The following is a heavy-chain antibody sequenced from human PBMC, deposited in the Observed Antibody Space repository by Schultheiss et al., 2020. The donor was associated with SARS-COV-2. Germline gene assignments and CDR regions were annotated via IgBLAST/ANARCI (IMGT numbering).Heavy chain of an antibody. V-gene: IGHV4-31*03. J-gene: IGHJ5*02. D-gene: IGHD2-21*02. Sequence: SETLSLTCTVSGGSISSGGYYWSWIRQHPGKGLEWIGYIYYSGRTYYNPSLKSRVSMSVDTSKNQFSLKLSSVTAADTAVYYCARDFSSRTYCGGDCYSGGWFDPWGQGTLVTVSS. CDR1: GGSISSGGYY. CDR3: ARDFSSRTYCGGDCYSGGWFDP. CDR2: IYYSGRT.